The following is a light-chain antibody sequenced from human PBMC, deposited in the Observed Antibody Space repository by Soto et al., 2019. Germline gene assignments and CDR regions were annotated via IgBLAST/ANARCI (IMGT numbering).Light chain of an antibody. V-gene: IGKV3-15*01. CDR2: GTS. CDR3: QQHYINPIT. CDR1: QSVSTN. Sequence: ETVMTQSPATLSVSPGERATLSCRASQSVSTNLAWYQQKPGQAPRLLIYGTSTRATGIPARFSGSGSGTEFTLTINSLQAEDVAVYYCQQHYINPITFGQGTRLEIK. J-gene: IGKJ5*01.